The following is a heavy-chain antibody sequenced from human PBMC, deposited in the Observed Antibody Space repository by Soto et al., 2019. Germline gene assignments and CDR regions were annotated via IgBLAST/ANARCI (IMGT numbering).Heavy chain of an antibody. CDR3: ASDRIAVAGTSPFDY. CDR1: GFTFSSYG. D-gene: IGHD6-19*01. CDR2: IWYDGSNK. Sequence: QVRLVESGGGVVQPGRSLRLSCAASGFTFSSYGMHWVRQAPGKGLEWVAVIWYDGSNKYYADSVKGRFTISRDNSKNTLYLQMNSLRAEDTAVYYCASDRIAVAGTSPFDYWGQGTLVTVSS. J-gene: IGHJ4*02. V-gene: IGHV3-33*01.